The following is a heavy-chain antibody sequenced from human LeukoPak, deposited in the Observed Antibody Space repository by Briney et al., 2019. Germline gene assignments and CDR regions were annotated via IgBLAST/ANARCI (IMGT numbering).Heavy chain of an antibody. CDR1: GGSITTSGHY. D-gene: IGHD3-16*01. V-gene: IGHV4-39*01. CDR2: IDYRERT. CDR3: ANYVSGTMRDY. Sequence: SETLSLTCTVSGGSITTSGHYWGWIRQPPGKGLEWIGSIDYRERTTYNPSLKSRVTISADTSRNQFSLKLSSVTATDTAAYYCANYVSGTMRDYWGQGTLVTVSS. J-gene: IGHJ4*02.